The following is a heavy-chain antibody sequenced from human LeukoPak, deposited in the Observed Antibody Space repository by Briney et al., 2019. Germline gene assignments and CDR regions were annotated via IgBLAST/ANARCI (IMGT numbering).Heavy chain of an antibody. CDR1: GFTFSGYS. CDR3: AKTGSSSWYRGVEVNWFDP. D-gene: IGHD6-13*01. J-gene: IGHJ5*02. Sequence: GGSLRLSCAASGFTFSGYSMNWVRQAPGKGLEWVSYISSSSSSIYYADSVKGRFTISRDNAKNTLYLQMNSLRAEDTAVYYCAKTGSSSWYRGVEVNWFDPWGQGTLVTVSS. CDR2: ISSSSSSI. V-gene: IGHV3-48*01.